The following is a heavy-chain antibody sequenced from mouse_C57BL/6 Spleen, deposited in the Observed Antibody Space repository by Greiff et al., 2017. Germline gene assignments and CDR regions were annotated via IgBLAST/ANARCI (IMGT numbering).Heavy chain of an antibody. Sequence: QVQLQQSGAELVRPGASVTLSCKASGYTFTDYEMHWVKQTPVHGLEWIGAIDPETGGTAYNQKFKGKDILTADKASSTAYMELRSLTSEDSAVYSCTREGNYDYLDYWGQGTTLTVSS. CDR1: GYTFTDYE. CDR2: IDPETGGT. J-gene: IGHJ2*01. V-gene: IGHV1-15*01. D-gene: IGHD2-1*01. CDR3: TREGNYDYLDY.